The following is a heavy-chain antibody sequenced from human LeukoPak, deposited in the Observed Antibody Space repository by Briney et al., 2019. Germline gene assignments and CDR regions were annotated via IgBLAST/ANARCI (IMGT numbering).Heavy chain of an antibody. V-gene: IGHV3-64*04. Sequence: GGSLRLSCSASGFTFSSFAMHWVRQAPGKGLEYVSAISTNGGSTYYADSVKARFTISRDNSKNTLYLQIKNLRAEDTAVYYCASAGRRVSPDSYFDYWGQGTLVTVSS. CDR1: GFTFSSFA. J-gene: IGHJ4*02. CDR3: ASAGRRVSPDSYFDY. CDR2: ISTNGGST.